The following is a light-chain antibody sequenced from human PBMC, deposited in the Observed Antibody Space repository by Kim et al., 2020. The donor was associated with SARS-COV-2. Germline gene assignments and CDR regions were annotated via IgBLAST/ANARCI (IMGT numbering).Light chain of an antibody. J-gene: IGLJ2*01. Sequence: SSELTQDPAVSVALGQTVRITCQGDSLRSYYASRYQQKPGQAPVLVIYGKNNRPSGTPGRFSGSSSGNTASLTITGAQAEDEADYSCNTRDNSGNHLVFG. CDR2: GKN. CDR3: NTRDNSGNHLV. CDR1: SLRSYY. V-gene: IGLV3-19*01.